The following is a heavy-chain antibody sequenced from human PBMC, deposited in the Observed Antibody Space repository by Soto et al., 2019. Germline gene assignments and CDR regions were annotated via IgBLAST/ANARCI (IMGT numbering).Heavy chain of an antibody. D-gene: IGHD3-9*01. CDR3: ARGSPVLRYFDWLLKGAFDI. CDR1: GYTFTSYG. CDR2: ISAYNGNT. J-gene: IGHJ3*02. Sequence: QVQLVQSGAEVKKPGASVKVSCKASGYTFTSYGISWVRQAPGQGLEWMGWISAYNGNTNYAQKLQGRVTMTTDTSTSKADMELRSLRSDDTAVYYCARGSPVLRYFDWLLKGAFDIWGQGTMVTVSS. V-gene: IGHV1-18*01.